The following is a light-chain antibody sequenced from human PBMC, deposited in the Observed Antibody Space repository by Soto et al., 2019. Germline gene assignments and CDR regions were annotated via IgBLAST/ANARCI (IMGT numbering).Light chain of an antibody. CDR1: QSDSSN. J-gene: IGKJ2*01. CDR2: GAS. Sequence: EIVMTQSPATLSVSPGERATLSCRASQSDSSNLAWYQQKPGQAPRLLIYGASTRATGIPSRFSGSGSGTEFTLTISSLQSEDFAVYYCQQYNNWPHTFGQGTKLEIK. CDR3: QQYNNWPHT. V-gene: IGKV3-15*01.